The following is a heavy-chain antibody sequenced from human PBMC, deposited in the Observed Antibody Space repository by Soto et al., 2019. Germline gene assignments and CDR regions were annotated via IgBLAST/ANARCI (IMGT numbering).Heavy chain of an antibody. D-gene: IGHD3-10*01. V-gene: IGHV3-74*01. CDR2: VHGDGSST. Sequence: EVQLVESGGGLVQPGGSLRLSCAASGFTFTHYRIHWVRQEPGKWLVWVSRVHGDGSSTNYADSVKGRFTISRHNARNTVYLPMNSPRAEDTAVYCCGRAVDLNYIDDFLGQGTLGTVSS. CDR1: GFTFTHYR. CDR3: GRAVDLNYIDDF. J-gene: IGHJ4*02.